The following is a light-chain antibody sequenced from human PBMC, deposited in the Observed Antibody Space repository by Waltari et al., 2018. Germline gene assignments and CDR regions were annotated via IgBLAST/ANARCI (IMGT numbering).Light chain of an antibody. J-gene: IGKJ1*01. CDR2: GAS. V-gene: IGKV3-15*01. Sequence: ESAMTQSSTTLSVSPGERATLTFRASQSVSDNLAWYQLKPAQAPRLLISGASTRATGIPARFSGSGSGTEFTLTISSLQSEDFAVYYCQQYNNWPRTFGQGTKVEIK. CDR1: QSVSDN. CDR3: QQYNNWPRT.